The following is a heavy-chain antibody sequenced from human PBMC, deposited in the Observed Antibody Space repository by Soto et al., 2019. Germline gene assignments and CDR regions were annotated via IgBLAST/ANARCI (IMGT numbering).Heavy chain of an antibody. CDR2: IYYSGST. CDR1: GCSISSSSYY. Sequence: QLQLQESGPGLVKPSETLSLTCTVSGCSISSSSYYWGWIRQPPGKGLEWIGGIYYSGSTYYNPSLKSRVTISVDTSKNQFSLKLSSVTAADTAVYYCARHDYGYCSSTSCRDPYYYYGMDVWGQGTTVTVSS. D-gene: IGHD2-2*03. CDR3: ARHDYGYCSSTSCRDPYYYYGMDV. J-gene: IGHJ6*02. V-gene: IGHV4-39*01.